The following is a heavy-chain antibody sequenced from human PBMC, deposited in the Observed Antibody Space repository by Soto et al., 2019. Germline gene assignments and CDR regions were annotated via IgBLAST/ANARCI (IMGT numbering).Heavy chain of an antibody. CDR1: GFSLNTNGEG. D-gene: IGHD1-1*01. V-gene: IGHV2-5*01. CDR3: AHRQRATTGRPRGMDV. Sequence: SGPTLVNPTQTLTLTCTFSGFSLNTNGEGVAWIRQPPGKALEWLAVIYWNDDKRHSPSLKSRLTITKDTSKNQVVLTMTNMDPVGTATYYCAHRQRATTGRPRGMDVWGLGTTVTVSS. CDR2: IYWNDDK. J-gene: IGHJ6*02.